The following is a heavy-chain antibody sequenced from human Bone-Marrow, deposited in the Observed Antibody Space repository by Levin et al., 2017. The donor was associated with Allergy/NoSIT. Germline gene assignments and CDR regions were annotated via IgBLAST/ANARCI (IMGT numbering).Heavy chain of an antibody. J-gene: IGHJ4*02. CDR2: ISGGGGST. CDR3: ARPIAASRDYFDC. V-gene: IGHV3-23*01. CDR1: GFTFSSYV. Sequence: PGESLKISCAASGFTFSSYVMIWVRQAPGKGLEWVSAISGGGGSTYYADSVKGRFTISRDNSQNTLYLQINSLRAEDTAVYYCARPIAASRDYFDCWGQGTLVTVSS.